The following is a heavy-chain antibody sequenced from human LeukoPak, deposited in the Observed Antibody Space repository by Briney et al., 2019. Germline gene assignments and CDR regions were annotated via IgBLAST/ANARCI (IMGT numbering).Heavy chain of an antibody. CDR1: SGSISGYY. D-gene: IGHD3-10*01. Sequence: SETLSLTCTVSSGSISGYYWSWLRQPPGKGLEWIGYSYYSGSTSYSPSLKSRVTILVDTSKNQFSLKLSSVTPADTAVYFCARVRLGVGDAFDIWGQGTMVTVSS. V-gene: IGHV4-59*01. J-gene: IGHJ3*02. CDR2: SYYSGST. CDR3: ARVRLGVGDAFDI.